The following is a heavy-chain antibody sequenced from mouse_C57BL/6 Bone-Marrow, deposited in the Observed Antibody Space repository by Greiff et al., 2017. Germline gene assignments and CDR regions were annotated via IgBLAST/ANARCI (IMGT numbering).Heavy chain of an antibody. CDR1: EYEFPSHD. D-gene: IGHD1-1*01. Sequence: VQLQQSGGGLVQPGESLKLSCESTEYEFPSHDMPWVRQTPEKRLELVAAINSDGGSTYYPDTMERRFIISRDNTKKTLFLQMSSLRAEDTALYYCAKPITARGGVDYWGQGTTLTVSS. V-gene: IGHV5-2*01. J-gene: IGHJ2*01. CDR3: AKPITARGGVDY. CDR2: INSDGGST.